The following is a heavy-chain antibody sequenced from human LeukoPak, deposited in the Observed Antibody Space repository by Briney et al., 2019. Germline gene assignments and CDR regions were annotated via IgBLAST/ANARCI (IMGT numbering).Heavy chain of an antibody. Sequence: GGSLRLSCAASGLTFSSYAMSWVRQAPGKGLELVSAISGSGGATYYADSVKGRFTISRDNSKNTLYVQMNSLRAEDTAVYYCAKMTGSGGSRFDYWGQGTLVTVSS. CDR1: GLTFSSYA. D-gene: IGHD2-15*01. CDR2: ISGSGGAT. V-gene: IGHV3-23*01. CDR3: AKMTGSGGSRFDY. J-gene: IGHJ4*02.